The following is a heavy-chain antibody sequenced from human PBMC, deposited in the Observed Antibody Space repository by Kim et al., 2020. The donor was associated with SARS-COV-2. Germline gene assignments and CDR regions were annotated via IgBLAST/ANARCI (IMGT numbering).Heavy chain of an antibody. V-gene: IGHV3-23*01. CDR2: ISGSGGST. CDR3: AKGYSSSWVIDY. D-gene: IGHD6-13*01. Sequence: GGSLRLSCAASGFTFSSYAMSWVRQAPGKGLEWVSAISGSGGSTYYADSVKGRFTISRDNSKNTLYLQMNSLRVEDTAVYYCAKGYSSSWVIDYWGQGTLVTVSS. J-gene: IGHJ4*02. CDR1: GFTFSSYA.